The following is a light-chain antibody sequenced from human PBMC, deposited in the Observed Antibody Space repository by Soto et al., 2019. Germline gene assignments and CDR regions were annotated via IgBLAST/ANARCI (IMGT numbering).Light chain of an antibody. CDR3: QQLNSYPWT. Sequence: DIQLTQSPSFLSASVGDRVTITCRASQGISSYLAWYQQKPGKAPKLLISAASTLQSGVPSRFSGSGSGTEFTLTISSLQPEDFATYHCQQLNSYPWTFGQGTKVEIK. CDR1: QGISSY. CDR2: AAS. V-gene: IGKV1-9*01. J-gene: IGKJ1*01.